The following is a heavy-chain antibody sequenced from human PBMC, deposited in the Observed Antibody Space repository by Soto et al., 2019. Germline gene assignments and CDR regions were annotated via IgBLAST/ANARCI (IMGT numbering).Heavy chain of an antibody. CDR3: AREGGRHCSPTRCYNAFDI. CDR2: ISSSSSTI. J-gene: IGHJ3*02. Sequence: EVQLVESGGGLVQPGGSLRLSCVSSGFSFSAFSMNWVRQAPGKGLEWVSYISSSSSTIYYADSGKGRLTISRDNAKNSLFLQMDSLRDEDTAVYYCAREGGRHCSPTRCYNAFDIWGQGTMVTVSS. V-gene: IGHV3-48*02. D-gene: IGHD2-2*02. CDR1: GFSFSAFS.